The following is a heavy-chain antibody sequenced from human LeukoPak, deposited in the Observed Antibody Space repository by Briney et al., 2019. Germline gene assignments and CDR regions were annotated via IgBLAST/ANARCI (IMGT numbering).Heavy chain of an antibody. Sequence: PGGSLRLSCAASGFTFSSYGMSWVRQAPGKGLEWVSYIDSSSSTIYYADSVKGRFTVSRDNAKNSLDLQMNSLRSEDTAVYYCVRDRGISFYFDYWGQGTLVTVSS. CDR2: IDSSSSTI. CDR1: GFTFSSYG. CDR3: VRDRGISFYFDY. J-gene: IGHJ4*02. V-gene: IGHV3-48*01. D-gene: IGHD3-16*02.